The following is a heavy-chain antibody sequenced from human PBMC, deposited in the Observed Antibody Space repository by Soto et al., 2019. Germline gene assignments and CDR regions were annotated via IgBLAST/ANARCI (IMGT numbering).Heavy chain of an antibody. D-gene: IGHD2-15*01. V-gene: IGHV1-69*01. CDR2: IIPIFGTA. CDR3: ARDPGYCSGGSCSSANWFDP. J-gene: IGHJ5*02. CDR1: GGTFSSYA. Sequence: QVQLVQSGAEVKKPGSSVKVSCKASGGTFSSYAISWVRQAPGQGLEWMGGIIPIFGTANYAQKFQGRVTITVDESTSTAYMELSSLRSEDTAVYYCARDPGYCSGGSCSSANWFDPWGQGTLVTVSS.